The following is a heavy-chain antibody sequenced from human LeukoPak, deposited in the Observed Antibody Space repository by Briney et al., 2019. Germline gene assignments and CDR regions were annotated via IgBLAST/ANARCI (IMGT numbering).Heavy chain of an antibody. CDR2: IKSKTDGGTT. J-gene: IGHJ3*02. V-gene: IGHV3-15*01. CDR1: GFTFSNAW. Sequence: GGSLRLSCAASGFTFSNAWMSWVRQAPGKGLEWVGRIKSKTDGGTTDYAAPVKGRFTISRDDSKNTLYLQMNSLKTEDTAVYYCTTDGSPFYNWNYVPESRAFDIWGQGTMVTISS. D-gene: IGHD1-7*01. CDR3: TTDGSPFYNWNYVPESRAFDI.